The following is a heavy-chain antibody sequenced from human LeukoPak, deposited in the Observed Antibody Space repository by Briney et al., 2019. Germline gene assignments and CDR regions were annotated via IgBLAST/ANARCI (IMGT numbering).Heavy chain of an antibody. CDR1: GGSISSSSYY. CDR2: IYYSGST. CDR3: ARVVCITIFGVVIREPNWFDP. J-gene: IGHJ5*02. V-gene: IGHV4-39*07. Sequence: KPSETLSLTCTVSGGSISSSSYYWGWIRQPPGKGLEWIGSIYYSGSTYYNPSLKSRVTISVDTSKNQFSLKLSSVTAADTAVYYCARVVCITIFGVVIREPNWFDPWGQGTLVTVSS. D-gene: IGHD3-3*01.